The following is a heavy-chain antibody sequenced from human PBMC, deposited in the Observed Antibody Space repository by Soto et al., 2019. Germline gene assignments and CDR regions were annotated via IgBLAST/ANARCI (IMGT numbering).Heavy chain of an antibody. D-gene: IGHD5-12*01. J-gene: IGHJ4*02. V-gene: IGHV4-31*03. CDR3: ARAYIGYDIY. CDR1: GGSIRSGGYY. CDR2: IYNRGNT. Sequence: QVQLQEPGTGLVKPSQTLSLTCTVSGGSIRSGGYYWGWVRQHPVKGLEWIGHIYNRGNTYYNLSLKRRLTISVDTPKNEFSLKLSSVTAADTAVYFCARAYIGYDIYWGQGTLVTVSS.